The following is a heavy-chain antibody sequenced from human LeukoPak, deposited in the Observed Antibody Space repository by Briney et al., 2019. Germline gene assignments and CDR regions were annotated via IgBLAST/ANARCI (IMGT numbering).Heavy chain of an antibody. J-gene: IGHJ6*02. Sequence: GGSLRFSCAASGFTLSSHEVNWVRQAPGKGLEWVSYISSSGTTMYYADSVQGRFTISRDNAKNSLYLQMNRLRAEDTAVYYCAAGVEAGYSGQDYYYYYALDVGGQGTSVTVSS. CDR2: ISSSGTTM. D-gene: IGHD5-12*01. CDR3: AAGVEAGYSGQDYYYYYALDV. CDR1: GFTLSSHE. V-gene: IGHV3-48*03.